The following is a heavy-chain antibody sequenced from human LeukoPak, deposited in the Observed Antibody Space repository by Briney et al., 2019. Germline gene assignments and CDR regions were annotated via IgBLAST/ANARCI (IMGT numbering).Heavy chain of an antibody. Sequence: ASVKVSCKASGYTFTSYGISWVRQAPGQGLEWMGRINPNSGGTNYAQKFQGRVTMTRDTSISTAYMELSRLRSDDTAVYYCARASKILRFLEWPPDAFDIWGQGTMVTVSS. CDR3: ARASKILRFLEWPPDAFDI. J-gene: IGHJ3*02. V-gene: IGHV1-2*06. D-gene: IGHD3-3*01. CDR1: GYTFTSYG. CDR2: INPNSGGT.